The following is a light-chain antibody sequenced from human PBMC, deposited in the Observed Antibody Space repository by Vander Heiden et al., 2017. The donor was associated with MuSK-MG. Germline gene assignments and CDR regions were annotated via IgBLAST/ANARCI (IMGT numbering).Light chain of an antibody. CDR3: QYRSDPFT. V-gene: IGKV3-11*01. CDR2: DAS. J-gene: IGKJ3*01. CDR1: QSISSY. Sequence: EIVLTQSPATLSLSPGERATLSCRASQSISSYLAWYQQKPGQAPRLLIYDASKRANGIPNRFSGIGYGTDFTLTSSRREPEDFAVYYGQYRSDPFTFGHGTKVDIK.